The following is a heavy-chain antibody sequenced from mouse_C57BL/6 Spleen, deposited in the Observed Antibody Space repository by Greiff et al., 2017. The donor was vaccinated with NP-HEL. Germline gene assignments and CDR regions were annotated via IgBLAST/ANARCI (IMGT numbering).Heavy chain of an antibody. Sequence: EVQLQQSGAELVRPGASVKLSCTASGFNIKDDYMHWVKQRPEQGLEWIGWIDPENGDTEYASKFQGKATITADTSSNTAYLQLSSLTSEDTAVYYCTTRLSDDYDGGNYFDYWGQGTTLTVSS. V-gene: IGHV14-4*01. CDR2: IDPENGDT. D-gene: IGHD2-4*01. CDR3: TTRLSDDYDGGNYFDY. J-gene: IGHJ2*01. CDR1: GFNIKDDY.